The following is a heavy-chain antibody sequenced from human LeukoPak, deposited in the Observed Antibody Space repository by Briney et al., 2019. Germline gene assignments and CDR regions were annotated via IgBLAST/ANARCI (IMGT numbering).Heavy chain of an antibody. Sequence: SETLSLACTVSGESITSGGYSWSWIRQPPGKGLEWIGYIYHSGSTYYNPSLKSRVTISVDRSKNQFSLKLSSVTAADTAVYYCARVSVDYYDSSGYYSYFDYWGQGTLVTVSS. CDR1: GESITSGGYS. D-gene: IGHD3-22*01. J-gene: IGHJ4*02. V-gene: IGHV4-30-2*01. CDR3: ARVSVDYYDSSGYYSYFDY. CDR2: IYHSGST.